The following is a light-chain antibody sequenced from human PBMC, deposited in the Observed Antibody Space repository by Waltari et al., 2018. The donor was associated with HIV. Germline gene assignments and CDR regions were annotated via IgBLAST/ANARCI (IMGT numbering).Light chain of an antibody. J-gene: IGLJ1*01. CDR3: GTWDSSLRAEV. CDR1: SSNIANNY. CDR2: GNK. Sequence: QSVLTQPPSVSAAPGQKVTISCSGSSSNIANNYVSWYQELPGTAPKLLIYGNKKRPSGIPDRSAGAKSGTSATLGITGLQTGDEADYYCGTWDSSLRAEVFGTGTKVTVL. V-gene: IGLV1-51*01.